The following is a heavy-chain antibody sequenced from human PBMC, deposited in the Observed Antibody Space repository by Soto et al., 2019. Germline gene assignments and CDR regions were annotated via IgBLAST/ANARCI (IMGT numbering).Heavy chain of an antibody. Sequence: ASVKVSCKASGYTFTGYYMHGVRQAPGQGLEWMGWINPNRGGTHDAQNFQGRVTMTRDTSISTDYMELSRLRSEDTDVYYCARIFRSYYDSSGPFDVWGQGTLVTVSS. J-gene: IGHJ4*02. V-gene: IGHV1-2*02. CDR3: ARIFRSYYDSSGPFDV. D-gene: IGHD3-22*01. CDR2: INPNRGGT. CDR1: GYTFTGYY.